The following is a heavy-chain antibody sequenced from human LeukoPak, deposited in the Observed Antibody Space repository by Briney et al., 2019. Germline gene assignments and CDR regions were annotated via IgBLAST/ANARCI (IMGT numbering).Heavy chain of an antibody. CDR3: ARDQNGYSYGYYYYYYMDV. V-gene: IGHV4-4*07. J-gene: IGHJ6*03. D-gene: IGHD5-18*01. Sequence: SETLSLTCTVSGGSISSYYWSWIRQPAGKGLEWIGRIYTSGSTNYNPSLKSRVTMSVDTSKNQFSLKLSSVTAADTAVYYCARDQNGYSYGYYYYYYMDVWGKGTTVTVSS. CDR2: IYTSGST. CDR1: GGSISSYY.